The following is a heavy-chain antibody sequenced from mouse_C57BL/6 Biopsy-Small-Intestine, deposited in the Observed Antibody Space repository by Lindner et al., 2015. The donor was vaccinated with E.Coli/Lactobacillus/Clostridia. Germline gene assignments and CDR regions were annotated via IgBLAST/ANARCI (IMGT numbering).Heavy chain of an antibody. CDR1: GYSFTGYN. D-gene: IGHD1-1*01. J-gene: IGHJ2*01. Sequence: VQLQESGPELVKPGASVKISCKASGYSFTGYNMYWVKQSHGKSLEWIGYIDPYNGAPSYNQKFKDKATLTVDKSSSTAYMQLNSLTSEGSAIYYCARWAYYDGSDYWGQGTTLTVSS. CDR3: ARWAYYDGSDY. V-gene: IGHV1S135*01. CDR2: IDPYNGAP.